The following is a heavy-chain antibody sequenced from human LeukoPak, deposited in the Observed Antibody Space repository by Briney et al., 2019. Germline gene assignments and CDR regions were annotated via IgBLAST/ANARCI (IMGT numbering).Heavy chain of an antibody. Sequence: PGGSLRLSCAASGFTFSSYAMSWVRQAPGKGLEWVSAISGSGGSTYYADSVKGRFTISRDNSKNTLYLQMNSLRAEDTAVYYCAKPTRGYSYGYADYWGQGTLVTVSS. CDR3: AKPTRGYSYGYADY. CDR1: GFTFSSYA. V-gene: IGHV3-23*01. J-gene: IGHJ4*02. CDR2: ISGSGGST. D-gene: IGHD5-18*01.